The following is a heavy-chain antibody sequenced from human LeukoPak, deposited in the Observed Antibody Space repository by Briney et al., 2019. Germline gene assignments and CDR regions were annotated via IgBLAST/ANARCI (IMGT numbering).Heavy chain of an antibody. Sequence: ASVKVSCKASGYTFTGYYMHWVRQAPGQGLEWMGWINPNSGGTNYAQKFQGRVTMTRDTSISTAYMELSRLRSDDTAVYYCARGGAGRTYYYDSSGYSHFDYWGQGTLVTVSS. CDR3: ARGGAGRTYYYDSSGYSHFDY. J-gene: IGHJ4*02. V-gene: IGHV1-2*02. D-gene: IGHD3-22*01. CDR2: INPNSGGT. CDR1: GYTFTGYY.